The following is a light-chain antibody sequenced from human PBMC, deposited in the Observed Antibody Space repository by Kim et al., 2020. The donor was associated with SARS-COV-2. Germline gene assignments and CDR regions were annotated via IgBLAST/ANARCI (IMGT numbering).Light chain of an antibody. CDR3: NSRDSSGNHLV. V-gene: IGLV3-19*01. CDR1: SLRSYY. Sequence: SSELTHDPAVSVAFGQTVRITCQGDSLRSYYASWYQQKPGQAPVLVIYGKNNRPSGIPDRFSGSSSGNTASLTITGAQAEDEADYYCNSRDSSGNHLVFGGGTQLTVL. J-gene: IGLJ3*02. CDR2: GKN.